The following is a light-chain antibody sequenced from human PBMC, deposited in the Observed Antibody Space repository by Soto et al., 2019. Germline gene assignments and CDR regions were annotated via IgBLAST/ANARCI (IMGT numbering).Light chain of an antibody. CDR2: GAS. CDR3: QQYNSWPLSIT. J-gene: IGKJ5*01. CDR1: RTVHNN. V-gene: IGKV3-15*01. Sequence: EIVLTQSPATLSASPGERATLSCRATRTVHNNLAWYQQHPGQAPRLLMYGASTRATGMPDMFSGSGSGTEFALTISSLQSEDLSIYYSQQYNSWPLSITFGQGTRLEIK.